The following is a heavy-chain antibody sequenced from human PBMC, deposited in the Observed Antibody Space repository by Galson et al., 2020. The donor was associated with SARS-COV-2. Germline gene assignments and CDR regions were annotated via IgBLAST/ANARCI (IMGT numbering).Heavy chain of an antibody. CDR3: AKDYIQYTYYYGMDV. J-gene: IGHJ6*02. Sequence: GGSLRLSCAASGFTFDDYSMHWVRQAPGKGLKWVSLISWDGGSTYYADSVKGRFTITRDNSKNSLYLQMNSLRTEDTALYYCAKDYIQYTYYYGMDVWGQGTTVTVSS. V-gene: IGHV3-43*01. CDR2: ISWDGGST. CDR1: GFTFDDYS. D-gene: IGHD4-4*01.